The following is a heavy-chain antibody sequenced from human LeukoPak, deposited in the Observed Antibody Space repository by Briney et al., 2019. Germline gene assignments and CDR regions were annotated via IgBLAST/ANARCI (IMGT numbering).Heavy chain of an antibody. D-gene: IGHD4-17*01. CDR3: ARRRGGFGEGEFDL. CDR1: DDSFSSHY. Sequence: PSETLSLTCAVSDDSFSSHYWTWIRQPPGKGLEWIGYSHTSGSTDFKPSLKTRVSISLDTSKNQFSLTLISVTAADTAVYYCARRRGGFGEGEFDLWGQGALVTVSS. V-gene: IGHV4-4*09. CDR2: SHTSGST. J-gene: IGHJ5*02.